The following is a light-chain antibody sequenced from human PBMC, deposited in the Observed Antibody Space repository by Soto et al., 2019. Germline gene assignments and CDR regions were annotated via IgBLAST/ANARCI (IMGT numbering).Light chain of an antibody. J-gene: IGKJ1*01. CDR3: QQYGSRTWT. CDR1: QSVNSNF. V-gene: IGKV3-20*01. Sequence: EIVMTQSPATLSVSPGERATLSCRASQSVNSNFLAWYQQKPGQAPRLLIYGASSRATGIPDRFSGSGSGTDFTLTISRLEPEDFAVYYCQQYGSRTWTFGQGTKVDIK. CDR2: GAS.